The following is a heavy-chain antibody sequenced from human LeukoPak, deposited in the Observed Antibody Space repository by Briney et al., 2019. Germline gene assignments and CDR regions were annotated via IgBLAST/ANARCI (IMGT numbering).Heavy chain of an antibody. CDR3: ARNTVYCMDV. CDR1: GGSISSYY. D-gene: IGHD2-21*01. CDR2: IYYSGST. Sequence: SETLSLTCTVSGGSISSYYWSWIRQPPGKGLEWIGYIYYSGSTNYNPSLKSRVTISVDTSKNQFSPNLNSVTAADTAVYYCARNTVYCMDVWGQGTTVTVSS. J-gene: IGHJ6*02. V-gene: IGHV4-59*12.